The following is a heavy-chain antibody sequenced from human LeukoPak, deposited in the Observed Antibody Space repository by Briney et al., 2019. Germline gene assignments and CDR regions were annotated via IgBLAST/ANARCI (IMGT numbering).Heavy chain of an antibody. CDR1: GGSISSYY. CDR2: IYYSGST. J-gene: IGHJ3*02. D-gene: IGHD6-13*01. CDR3: ATRTLAAAGPLI. Sequence: MASETLSLTCTVSGGSISSYYWSWIRQPPGKGLEWIGYIYYSGSTNYNPSLKSRVTISVDTSKNQFSLKLSSVTAADTAMYYCATRTLAAAGPLIWGQGTMVTVSS. V-gene: IGHV4-59*12.